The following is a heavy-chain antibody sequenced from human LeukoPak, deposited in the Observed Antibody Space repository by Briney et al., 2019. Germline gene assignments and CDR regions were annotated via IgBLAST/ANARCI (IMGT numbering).Heavy chain of an antibody. V-gene: IGHV4-39*07. J-gene: IGHJ3*02. CDR1: GGSISSSSYY. D-gene: IGHD3-3*01. CDR3: ARGSPTYYDFWSGYSGGDAFDI. Sequence: SETLSLTCTVSGGSISSSSYYWGWIRQPPGKGLEWIGSIYCSGSTYYNPSLKSRVTISVDTSKNQFSLKLSSVTAADTAVYYCARGSPTYYDFWSGYSGGDAFDIWGQGTMVTVSS. CDR2: IYCSGST.